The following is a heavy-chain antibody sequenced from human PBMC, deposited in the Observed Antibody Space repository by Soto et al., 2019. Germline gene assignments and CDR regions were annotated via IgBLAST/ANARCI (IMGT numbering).Heavy chain of an antibody. CDR1: GFTFSSYG. J-gene: IGHJ5*02. CDR3: ARTIFGERGARSPFGP. CDR2: ISYDGSNK. V-gene: IGHV3-30*03. D-gene: IGHD3-3*01. Sequence: GGSLRLSCAASGFTFSSYGMHWVRQAPGKGLEWVAVISYDGSNKYYADSVKGRFTISRDNSKNTLYLQMNSLRSDDTAVYYCARTIFGERGARSPFGPWGQGTLVTVSS.